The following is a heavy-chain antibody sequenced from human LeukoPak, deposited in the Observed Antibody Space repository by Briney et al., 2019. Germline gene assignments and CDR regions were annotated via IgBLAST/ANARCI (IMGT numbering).Heavy chain of an antibody. V-gene: IGHV4-59*11. J-gene: IGHJ6*03. Sequence: SETLSLTCTVACGFISCHYWSWSRQPPEKGLEWVGYIYYSGSTNYTPSLKSRVTISVDTSKNQFSLKLSSVTAADTAVYYCARTTTQRVKDYYYYYMDVWGKGTTVTVSS. CDR1: CGFISCHY. CDR2: IYYSGST. CDR3: ARTTTQRVKDYYYYYMDV. D-gene: IGHD1-1*01.